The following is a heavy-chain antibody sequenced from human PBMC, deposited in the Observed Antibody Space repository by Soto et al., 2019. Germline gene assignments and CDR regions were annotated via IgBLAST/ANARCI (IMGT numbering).Heavy chain of an antibody. V-gene: IGHV3-23*01. D-gene: IGHD4-17*01. CDR2: ISGSGGST. Sequence: GESLKISCAASGFTFSSYAMSWVRQAPGKGLEWVSAISGSGGSTYYADSVKGRFTISRDNSKNTLYLQMNSLRAEDTAVYYCAKMRGVYDYGDGDAFDIWGQGTMVTVSS. CDR1: GFTFSSYA. J-gene: IGHJ3*02. CDR3: AKMRGVYDYGDGDAFDI.